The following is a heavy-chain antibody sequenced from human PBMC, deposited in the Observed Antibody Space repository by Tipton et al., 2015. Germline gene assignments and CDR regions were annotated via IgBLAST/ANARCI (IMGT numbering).Heavy chain of an antibody. CDR1: GFTFRSYA. V-gene: IGHV3-20*01. D-gene: IGHD3-10*01. J-gene: IGHJ4*02. CDR2: INWNGGSA. CDR3: ARDNLVPQYGSGSYHDY. Sequence: SLRLSCAASGFTFRSYAMSWVRQAPGKGLEWVSGINWNGGSAGYADSVRGRFTISRDNANNSLYLQMTSLRAEDTAFYHCARDNLVPQYGSGSYHDYWGQGTLVTVSS.